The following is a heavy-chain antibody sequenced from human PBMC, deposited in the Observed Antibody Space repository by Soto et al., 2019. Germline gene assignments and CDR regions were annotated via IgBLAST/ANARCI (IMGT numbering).Heavy chain of an antibody. CDR3: ATQEVGYCSGGSCYTKNWFDP. CDR1: GYTFTRYY. J-gene: IGHJ5*02. CDR2: MNPSGGNT. Sequence: ASVKVSCKASGYTFTRYYMHWVRQAPGQGLEWMGLMNPSGGNTSYAQKFQGRVTMTEDTSTDTAYMELSSLRSEDTAVYYCATQEVGYCSGGSCYTKNWFDPWGQGTLVTVSS. D-gene: IGHD2-15*01. V-gene: IGHV1-46*01.